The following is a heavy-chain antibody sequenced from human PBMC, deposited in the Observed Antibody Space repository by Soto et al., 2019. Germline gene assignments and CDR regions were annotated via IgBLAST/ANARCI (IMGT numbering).Heavy chain of an antibody. CDR3: ARAHYSFVYEFDP. CDR2: INSDGSST. V-gene: IGHV3-74*01. CDR1: GFTFSSYW. J-gene: IGHJ5*02. Sequence: EVQLVESGGGLVQPGGSLRLSCAASGFTFSSYWMHWVRQAPGKGLVWVSRINSDGSSTSYADSVKGRFTISRDNAKNTLYLQTNSLRAEDTAVYYCARAHYSFVYEFDPWGQGTLVTVSS. D-gene: IGHD3-10*01.